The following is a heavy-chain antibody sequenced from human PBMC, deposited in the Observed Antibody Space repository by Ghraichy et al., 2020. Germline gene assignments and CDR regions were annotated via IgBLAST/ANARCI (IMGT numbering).Heavy chain of an antibody. D-gene: IGHD3-3*01. CDR3: ARDMQDDFTYGMDV. Sequence: GESLNISCAASGFTFSSYSMNWVRQAPGKGLEWVSYISSSSSTIYYADSVKGRFTISRDNAKNSLYLQMNSLRDEDTAVYYCARDMQDDFTYGMDVWGQGTTVTVSS. J-gene: IGHJ6*02. CDR2: ISSSSSTI. CDR1: GFTFSSYS. V-gene: IGHV3-48*02.